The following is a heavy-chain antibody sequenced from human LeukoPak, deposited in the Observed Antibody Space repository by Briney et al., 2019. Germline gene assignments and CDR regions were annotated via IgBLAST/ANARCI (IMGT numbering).Heavy chain of an antibody. CDR1: GGSTNSYY. Sequence: SETLSLTCSVSGGSTNSYYWSRIRQSGGKGLEWIGRIYSSGSTVYNPSLNSRLTMSIDTSKNQFSLTLKSVTATDTAVYYCARVKASSTSWTFDQWGQGALVTVSS. CDR3: ARVKASSTSWTFDQ. CDR2: IYSSGST. J-gene: IGHJ4*02. V-gene: IGHV4-4*07. D-gene: IGHD2-2*01.